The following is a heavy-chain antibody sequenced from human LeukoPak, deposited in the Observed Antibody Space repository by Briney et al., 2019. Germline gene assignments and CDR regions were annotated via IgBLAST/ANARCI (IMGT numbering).Heavy chain of an antibody. D-gene: IGHD2-15*01. J-gene: IGHJ4*02. V-gene: IGHV4-59*01. CDR3: ASPYCSGGSCYPFWFDY. Sequence: PSETLSLTCTVSGGSISSYYWSWIRQPPGKGLEWIGYIYYSGSTNYNPSLKSRVTISVDTSKNQFSLKLSSVTAADTAVYYCASPYCSGGSCYPFWFDYWGQGTLVTVSS. CDR2: IYYSGST. CDR1: GGSISSYY.